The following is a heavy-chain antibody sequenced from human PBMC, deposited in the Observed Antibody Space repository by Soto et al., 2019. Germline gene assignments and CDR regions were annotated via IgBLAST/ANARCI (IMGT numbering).Heavy chain of an antibody. Sequence: RSLPCAVSRGSLSTVCHYWTWIRHPTGKGLEWIGSIYHTGSTYYSKSLRSRLTMSVDTSKSQFSLRLSSVTAADTAVYFCSRATGTLMSRNCHYWAQASLVTVSS. CDR1: RGSLSTVCHY. D-gene: IGHD1-1*01. V-gene: IGHV4-31*11. J-gene: IGHJ4*02. CDR2: IYHTGST. CDR3: SRATGTLMSRNCHY.